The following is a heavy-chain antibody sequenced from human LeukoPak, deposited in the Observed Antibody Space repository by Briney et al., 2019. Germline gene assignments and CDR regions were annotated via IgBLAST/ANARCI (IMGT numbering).Heavy chain of an antibody. CDR2: ISYDGNNK. CDR3: AKGTYSYGYHPDY. Sequence: GSSQSLSYAASGFIFSSYGMHWVRQAPGKGLEGGAVISYDGNNKYYADSVKGRFTITRDNSKNTLYLQMNSPRADDTAVYYCAKGTYSYGYHPDYWGQGTLVTVSS. D-gene: IGHD5-18*01. J-gene: IGHJ4*02. CDR1: GFIFSSYG. V-gene: IGHV3-30*18.